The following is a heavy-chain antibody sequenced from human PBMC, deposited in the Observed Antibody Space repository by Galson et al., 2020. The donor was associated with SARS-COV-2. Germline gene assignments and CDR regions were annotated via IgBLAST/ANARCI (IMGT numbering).Heavy chain of an antibody. Sequence: SETLSLTCPVSGCPIISILYFWSCIRQPPGKTLQRICTTFDIGSTYYDPSLKSRLTISVDTSKNQFSLKLSSVTAADTAVYYCARHGRGELLFPFDYWGQGILVTVSS. CDR2: TFDIGST. V-gene: IGHV4-39*01. CDR1: GCPIISILYF. J-gene: IGHJ4*02. CDR3: ARHGRGELLFPFDY. D-gene: IGHD1-26*01.